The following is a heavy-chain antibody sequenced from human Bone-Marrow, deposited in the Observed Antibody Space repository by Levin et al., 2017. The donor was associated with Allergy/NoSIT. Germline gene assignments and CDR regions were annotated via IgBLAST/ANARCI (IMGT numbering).Heavy chain of an antibody. CDR1: RFTLTNSWMNHW. D-gene: IGHD3-10*01. J-gene: IGHJ3*01. Sequence: AGGSLRLSCANSRFTLTNSWMNHWMTWVRQAPGKGLEWVANINQDGSERYYVDSVRGRFTVSRDNAKKSLFLQMNSLRAEDTAVYFCARGGELWFGAWAFDLWGQGTLVTVSS. CDR2: INQDGSER. V-gene: IGHV3-7*01. CDR3: ARGGELWFGAWAFDL.